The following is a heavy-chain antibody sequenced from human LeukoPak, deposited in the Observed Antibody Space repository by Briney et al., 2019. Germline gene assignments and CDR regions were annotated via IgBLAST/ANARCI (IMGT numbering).Heavy chain of an antibody. D-gene: IGHD3-3*01. Sequence: TSETLSLTCGVSGGSISSTNWWTWIRQPPRKGLEWIGEVHLDGRTNYNPSLESRLTMSVDLSENHISLKLTSVTAADTAVYYCAREGGFYRPLDYTGQGTLVTVSS. CDR3: AREGGFYRPLDY. CDR2: VHLDGRT. CDR1: GGSISSTNW. J-gene: IGHJ4*02. V-gene: IGHV4-4*02.